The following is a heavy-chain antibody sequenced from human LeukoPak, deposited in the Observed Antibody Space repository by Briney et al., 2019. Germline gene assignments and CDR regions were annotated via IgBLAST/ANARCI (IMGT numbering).Heavy chain of an antibody. CDR1: GGSISSYY. D-gene: IGHD2-15*01. J-gene: IGHJ5*02. V-gene: IGHV4-59*08. Sequence: SETLSLTCTVSGGSISSYYWSWIRQPPGKGLEWIGYIYYSGSTNYNPSLKSRVTISVDTSKNQFSLKLSSVTAADTAVYYCARRPWGELQNWFDPWGQGTLVTVSS. CDR3: ARRPWGELQNWFDP. CDR2: IYYSGST.